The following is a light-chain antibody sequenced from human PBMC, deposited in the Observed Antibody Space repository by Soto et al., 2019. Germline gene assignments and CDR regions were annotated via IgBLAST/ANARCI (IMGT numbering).Light chain of an antibody. Sequence: EIVLTQSPATLSLSPGERVTLSCGASQSLTNNFLAWYQQRPGLAPRLLIFDASTRASGVPDRFSGSGSGTDFTLTISRLEPEDFAVYYRQQFGNSPTFGGGTKVDIK. CDR2: DAS. CDR1: QSLTNNF. CDR3: QQFGNSPT. V-gene: IGKV3D-20*01. J-gene: IGKJ4*01.